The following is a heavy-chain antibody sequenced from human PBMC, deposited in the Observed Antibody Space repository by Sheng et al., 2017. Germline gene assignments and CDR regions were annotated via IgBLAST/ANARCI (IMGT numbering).Heavy chain of an antibody. V-gene: IGHV4-39*07. CDR1: GGSISSASDY. CDR2: IYFNANT. J-gene: IGHJ3*01. CDR3: ARDQDGAGYGFDV. D-gene: IGHD6-19*01. Sequence: QLQLQESGPGLVKSSETLSLTCTVSGGSISSASDYWAWIRQTPGKGLEWIGSIYFNANTYYNPSLKSRVTISVDKSKTQFSLKLSSMTAADTAVYYCARDQDGAGYGFDVWGQGTTVTVSS.